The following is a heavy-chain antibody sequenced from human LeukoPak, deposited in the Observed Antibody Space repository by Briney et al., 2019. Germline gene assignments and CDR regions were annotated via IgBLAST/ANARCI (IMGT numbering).Heavy chain of an antibody. J-gene: IGHJ4*02. CDR2: ITSSSRYI. Sequence: PGGSLRLSCEASGFPFSSNSMSWVRQARGKGLEWVSSITSSSRYIYYADSVKGRFTISRDNANNSLYLQMSSLRAEDTAVYYCARDPVYGSHYWGQGTLVTVSS. V-gene: IGHV3-21*01. D-gene: IGHD2-8*01. CDR1: GFPFSSNS. CDR3: ARDPVYGSHY.